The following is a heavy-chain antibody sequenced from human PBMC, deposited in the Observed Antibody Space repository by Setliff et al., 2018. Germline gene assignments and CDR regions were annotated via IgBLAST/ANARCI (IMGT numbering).Heavy chain of an antibody. J-gene: IGHJ4*02. CDR1: GYTFTSYG. CDR2: ISAYNGNT. D-gene: IGHD3-3*01. V-gene: IGHV1-18*01. CDR3: ARELPRTIFGVVIDY. Sequence: ASVKVSCKASGYTFTSYGISWVRQAPGQGLEWMGWISAYNGNTNYAQKLQGRVTITADKSTSRAYMELSSLRSEDTAVYYCARELPRTIFGVVIDYWGQGTLVTVSS.